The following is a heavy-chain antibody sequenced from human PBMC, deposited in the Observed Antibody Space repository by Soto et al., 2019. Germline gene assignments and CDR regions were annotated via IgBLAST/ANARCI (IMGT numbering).Heavy chain of an antibody. V-gene: IGHV3-23*01. CDR2: MSGSGGTA. CDR1: GFTFSSYA. D-gene: IGHD3-3*01. CDR3: AKGPIFGVENIYDY. Sequence: EVQLLASGGGLVQPGGSLRLSCAASGFTFSSYAMILVRQAPGKGLEWVSGMSGSGGTAYYRDSGKGRFTISRDNSKQTLSLQMNSLRAEDTALYYCAKGPIFGVENIYDYWGQGTLVTVSS. J-gene: IGHJ4*02.